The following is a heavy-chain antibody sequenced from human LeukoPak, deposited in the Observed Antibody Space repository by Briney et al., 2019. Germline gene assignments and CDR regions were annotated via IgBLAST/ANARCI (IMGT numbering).Heavy chain of an antibody. CDR3: AKEQVYDILTYYYYYYMDV. Sequence: AGGSLRLSCAASGFTFSSYGMHWVRQAPGKGLEWVAFIRYDGSNKYYADSVKGRFTISRDNSKNTLYLQMNSLRAEDTAVYYCAKEQVYDILTYYYYYYMDVWGKGTTVTISS. CDR1: GFTFSSYG. J-gene: IGHJ6*03. D-gene: IGHD3-9*01. V-gene: IGHV3-30*02. CDR2: IRYDGSNK.